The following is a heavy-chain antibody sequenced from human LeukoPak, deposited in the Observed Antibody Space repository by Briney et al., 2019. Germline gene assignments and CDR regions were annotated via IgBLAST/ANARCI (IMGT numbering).Heavy chain of an antibody. CDR2: IKQDGSEK. V-gene: IGHV3-7*01. CDR3: ARDWWRVADTNKEEFDY. D-gene: IGHD6-19*01. Sequence: PGGSLRLSCAASGFTLSSYWMSWVRQAPGKGLEWVANIKQDGSEKYYVDSVKGRFTISRDNAKNSLYLQMTSLRAEETAVDYCARDWWRVADTNKEEFDYWGQGTLVTVSS. J-gene: IGHJ4*02. CDR1: GFTLSSYW.